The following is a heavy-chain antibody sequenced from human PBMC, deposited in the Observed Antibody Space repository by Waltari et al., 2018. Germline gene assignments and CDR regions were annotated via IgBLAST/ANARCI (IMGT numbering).Heavy chain of an antibody. CDR1: GGSISSSSYY. CDR2: FYYSGST. J-gene: IGHJ6*04. V-gene: IGHV4-39*01. Sequence: QLQLQESGPGLVKPSETLSLTCTVSGGSISSSSYYWGWLRQPPGKGLEWIGSFYYSGSTYSNPSLKRRVTISVDTSKNQFSLKLSSVTAADTAVYYCARYYDFWSGLPDVWGKGTTVTVSS. D-gene: IGHD3-3*01. CDR3: ARYYDFWSGLPDV.